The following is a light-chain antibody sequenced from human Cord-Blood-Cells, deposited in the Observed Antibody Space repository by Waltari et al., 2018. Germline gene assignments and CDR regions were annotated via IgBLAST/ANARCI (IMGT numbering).Light chain of an antibody. CDR1: QSLMHSNGYNY. CDR3: MQALQTPYT. V-gene: IGKV2-28*01. Sequence: IVMTQFPLSLPVTPGEPASISCRSTQSLMHSNGYNYLDWDLQKPGQSPQVLIYLGPNGASGVPDRFSGRGSGTDFTLKISRVEAEDVGVYYCMQALQTPYTFGQGTKLEIK. J-gene: IGKJ2*01. CDR2: LGP.